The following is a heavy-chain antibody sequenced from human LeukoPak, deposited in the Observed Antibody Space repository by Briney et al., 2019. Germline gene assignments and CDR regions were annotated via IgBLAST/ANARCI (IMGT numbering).Heavy chain of an antibody. Sequence: GESLKISCKGSGNSFTTYWIGWVRQMPGRGQEWMGIIYPGDSDTRYSPSFQGQVTISADKSISTAYLQWSSLKASDTAMYYCARFSVGGTYYPNYWGQGTLVSVSS. D-gene: IGHD1-26*01. CDR2: IYPGDSDT. V-gene: IGHV5-51*01. CDR1: GNSFTTYW. J-gene: IGHJ4*02. CDR3: ARFSVGGTYYPNY.